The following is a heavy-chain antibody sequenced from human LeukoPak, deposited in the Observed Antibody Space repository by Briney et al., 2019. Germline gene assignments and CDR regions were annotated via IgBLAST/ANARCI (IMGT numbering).Heavy chain of an antibody. D-gene: IGHD2-2*01. CDR3: ARDLSRDIVVVPAAMGWFDP. CDR2: ISSSSSYI. V-gene: IGHV3-21*01. J-gene: IGHJ5*02. Sequence: GGSLRLSCAASGFTFSSYSMNWVRQAPGKGLEWVSSISSSSSYIYYADSVKGRFTISRDNAENSLYLQMNSLRAEDTAVYYCARDLSRDIVVVPAAMGWFDPWGQGTLVTVSS. CDR1: GFTFSSYS.